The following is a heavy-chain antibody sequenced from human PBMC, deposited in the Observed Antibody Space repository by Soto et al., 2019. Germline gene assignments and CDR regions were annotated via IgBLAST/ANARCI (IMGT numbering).Heavy chain of an antibody. D-gene: IGHD3-10*01. CDR1: GYTFTNYG. J-gene: IGHJ5*02. CDR3: ARGVGSGSYYNQYNWFDP. V-gene: IGHV1-18*01. Sequence: ASVEASRKASGYTFTNYGISWLRQTPGQGLEWMGWISAYNGNTKYAQKLQGRVTMTTDTSTSTAYMELRSLRSDDTAVYYCARGVGSGSYYNQYNWFDPWGQGTLVTVSS. CDR2: ISAYNGNT.